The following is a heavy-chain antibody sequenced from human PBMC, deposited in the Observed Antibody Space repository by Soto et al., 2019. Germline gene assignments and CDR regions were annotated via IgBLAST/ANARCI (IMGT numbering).Heavy chain of an antibody. CDR3: SRLMVATETFHD. CDR1: GGPMVSYD. J-gene: IGHJ4*02. Sequence: SKTLALTCTVSGGPMVSYDWSWTGHPPGRGLEWIGFIYYAGGTKYNPSLNSRATIPVDTSKNQFSLTVTSVTAADSVVYYCSRLMVATETFHDWGQGTLGTGFS. V-gene: IGHV4-59*08. D-gene: IGHD5-12*01. CDR2: IYYAGGT.